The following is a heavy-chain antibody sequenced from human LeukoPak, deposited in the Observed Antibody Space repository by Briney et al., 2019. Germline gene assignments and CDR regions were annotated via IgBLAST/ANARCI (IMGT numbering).Heavy chain of an antibody. J-gene: IGHJ6*02. CDR1: GFTFSSYA. V-gene: IGHV3-23*01. CDR2: ISGSGGST. CDR3: AKVRVVPSYYYYGMDV. Sequence: GGSLRLSCAASGFTFSSYAMSWVRQAPGKGLEWVSAISGSGGSTYYADSVKGRFTISRDNSKSTLYLQMNSLRAEDTAVYYCAKVRVVPSYYYYGMDVWGQGTTVTVSS. D-gene: IGHD2-2*01.